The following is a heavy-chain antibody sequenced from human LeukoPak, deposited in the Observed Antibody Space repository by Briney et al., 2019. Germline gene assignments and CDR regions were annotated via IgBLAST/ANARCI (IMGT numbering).Heavy chain of an antibody. CDR1: GFTFSSYA. J-gene: IGHJ4*02. D-gene: IGHD5-12*01. Sequence: GGSLRLFCAASGFTFSSYAMHWVRQAPGKGLEWVAVISYDGSSKYYADSVKGRFTISRDNSKNTLYLQMNSLRAEDTAVYYCARDRSSYEYYFDYWGQGTLVTVSS. V-gene: IGHV3-30-3*01. CDR3: ARDRSSYEYYFDY. CDR2: ISYDGSSK.